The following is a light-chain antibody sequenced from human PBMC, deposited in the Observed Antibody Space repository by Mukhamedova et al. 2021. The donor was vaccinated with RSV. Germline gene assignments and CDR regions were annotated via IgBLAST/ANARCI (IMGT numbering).Light chain of an antibody. Sequence: GSTSVHWYQQKPGQAPVLVIYYDRDRPSGISERFSGSNFGNTATLTISRVEAGDEADYYCQVCNSTTDHVIFGGGTKLTVL. V-gene: IGLV3-21*04. CDR1: GSTS. J-gene: IGLJ2*01. CDR2: YDR. CDR3: QVCNSTTDHVI.